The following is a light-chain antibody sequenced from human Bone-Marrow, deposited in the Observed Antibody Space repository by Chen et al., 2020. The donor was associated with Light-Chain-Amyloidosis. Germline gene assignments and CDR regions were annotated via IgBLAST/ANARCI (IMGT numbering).Light chain of an antibody. V-gene: IGLV2-14*01. CDR1: SSDVGGDNH. Sequence: QSALTQPASVSGSPGQSITISCTGTSSDVGGDNHVSWYQQHPDKAPTLMIYEVTNRPSWVPGRFSGSKSDNTASLTIAGLQGEDEADYFCSSYAITNTLVFGGGTRVTGL. CDR3: SSYAITNTLV. CDR2: EVT. J-gene: IGLJ1*01.